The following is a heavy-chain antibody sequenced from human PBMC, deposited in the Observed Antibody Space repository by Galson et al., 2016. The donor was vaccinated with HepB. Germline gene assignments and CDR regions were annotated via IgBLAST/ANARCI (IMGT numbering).Heavy chain of an antibody. CDR1: GFISSSYV. V-gene: IGHV3-33*01. J-gene: IGHJ6*02. Sequence: SLRLSCAASGFISSSYVMHWVRQTPGKGLEWVAVIWYDGSNKYYADSVKGRFTISRDNSKNAMYLEMNSLRAEDTAVYYCARGGYCTGGSCYSDFGMDDWGQETTVTVSS. CDR3: ARGGYCTGGSCYSDFGMDD. CDR2: IWYDGSNK. D-gene: IGHD2-15*01.